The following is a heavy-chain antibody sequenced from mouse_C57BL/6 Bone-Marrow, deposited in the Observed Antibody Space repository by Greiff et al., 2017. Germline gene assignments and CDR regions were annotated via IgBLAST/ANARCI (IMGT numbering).Heavy chain of an antibody. J-gene: IGHJ2*01. CDR1: GYTFTSYW. V-gene: IGHV1-7*01. CDR2: INPSSGYT. D-gene: IGHD2-10*02. Sequence: QVQLKQSGAELAKPGASVKLSCKASGYTFTSYWMHWVKQRPGQGLEWIGYINPSSGYTKYNQKFKDKATLTADKSSSTAYIQLSSLTSEDSAVXYSARRAVYFNLDYWGQGTTLTVSS. CDR3: ARRAVYFNLDY.